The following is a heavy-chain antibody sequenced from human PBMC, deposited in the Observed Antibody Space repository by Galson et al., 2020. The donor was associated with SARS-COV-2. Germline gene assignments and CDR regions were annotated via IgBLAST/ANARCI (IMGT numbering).Heavy chain of an antibody. J-gene: IGHJ3*01. CDR2: ISDEGGNK. CDR1: GFTFSSFT. CDR3: ARGGLELLYAFDV. D-gene: IGHD2-21*02. V-gene: IGHV3-30-3*01. Sequence: TAGSMKLSCEVSGFTFSSFTMPWVRQAPGKGLEWVAVISDEGGNKYYADSVKGRFTISRDNSKNTLYRHMNSLRAEDTAVYYCARGGLELLYAFDVSGQGTMVTVS.